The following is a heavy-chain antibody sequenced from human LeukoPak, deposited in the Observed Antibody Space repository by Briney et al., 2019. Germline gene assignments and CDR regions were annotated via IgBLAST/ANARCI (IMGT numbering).Heavy chain of an antibody. CDR1: GGTFSSYA. CDR3: ARGDVVVPAAVPDYYYYYMDV. V-gene: IGHV1-69*05. CDR2: IIPIFGTA. Sequence: AASVKVSCKASGGTFSSYAISWVRQAPGQGLEWMGGIIPIFGTANYAQKFQGRVTITTDESTSTAYMELSSLRSEDTAVYYCARGDVVVPAAVPDYYYYYMDVWGKGTTVTVSS. J-gene: IGHJ6*03. D-gene: IGHD2-2*01.